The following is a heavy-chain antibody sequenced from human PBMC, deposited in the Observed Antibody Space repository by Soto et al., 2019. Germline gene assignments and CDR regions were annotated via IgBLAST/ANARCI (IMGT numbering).Heavy chain of an antibody. CDR3: AKDHERGTQSYYYSPGSYPQYFQH. J-gene: IGHJ1*01. Sequence: GGSLRLSCAASGFTFSSYAMSWVRQAPGKGLEWVSAISGSGGSTYYADSVKGRFTISRDNSKNTLYLQMNSLRAEDTAVYYCAKDHERGTQSYYYSPGSYPQYFQHWGQGT. CDR2: ISGSGGST. D-gene: IGHD3-10*01. V-gene: IGHV3-23*01. CDR1: GFTFSSYA.